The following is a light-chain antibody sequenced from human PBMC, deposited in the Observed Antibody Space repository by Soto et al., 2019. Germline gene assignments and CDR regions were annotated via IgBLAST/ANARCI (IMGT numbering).Light chain of an antibody. CDR2: AAS. Sequence: DIQMTQSPSSLSASVVDRVTITCRASQSISSYLNWYQQKPGKAPKLLLFAASNLHAGVPPRFSGSGSGTSFSLTIRSLQPEDFATYYCQQSFNLPRTFGPGTKVDIK. CDR3: QQSFNLPRT. J-gene: IGKJ1*01. V-gene: IGKV1-39*01. CDR1: QSISSY.